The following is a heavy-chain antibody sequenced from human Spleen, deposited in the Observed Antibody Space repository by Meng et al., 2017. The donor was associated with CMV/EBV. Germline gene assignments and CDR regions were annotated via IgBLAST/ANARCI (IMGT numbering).Heavy chain of an antibody. CDR3: ARDVMEWLLRYYHHGMDV. J-gene: IGHJ6*02. Sequence: GESLKISCVASGFTFSSYEMNWVRQAPGKGLEWVSYISSSASTIYYADSVKGRFTVSRDNAKNSLYLQMNSLRAEDTAVYYCARDVMEWLLRYYHHGMDVWGQGTTVTVSS. V-gene: IGHV3-48*03. CDR2: ISSSASTI. D-gene: IGHD3-3*01. CDR1: GFTFSSYE.